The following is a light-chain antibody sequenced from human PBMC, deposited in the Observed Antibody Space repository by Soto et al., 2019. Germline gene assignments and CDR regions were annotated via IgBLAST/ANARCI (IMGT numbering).Light chain of an antibody. CDR3: QQYYSTRT. CDR2: WAS. J-gene: IGKJ1*01. Sequence: DSVLTHSPDSLSVSLGERATIHCKSSQSVLYSSNNKNYLAWYQQKPGQPPKLLIYWASTRESGVPDRFSGGGSGTDFTLTISSLQAEDVAVYYCQQYYSTRTFGQGTKVAIK. CDR1: QSVLYSSNNKNY. V-gene: IGKV4-1*01.